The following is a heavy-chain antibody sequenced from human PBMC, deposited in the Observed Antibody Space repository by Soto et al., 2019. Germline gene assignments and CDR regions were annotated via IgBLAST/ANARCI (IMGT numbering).Heavy chain of an antibody. CDR2: IYPGDSDT. CDR3: ARSIYSSTSCWDY. CDR1: GYSLNSYW. V-gene: IGHV5-51*01. Sequence: PGESLETSRRGAGYSLNSYWLGWVRQIPGKGLEGGGIIYPGDSDTRYSPSFQGQVTISADKSNSTAYLQWSSLKAPDTAMYYCARSIYSSTSCWDYWGQGTLVTVSS. J-gene: IGHJ4*02. D-gene: IGHD2-2*01.